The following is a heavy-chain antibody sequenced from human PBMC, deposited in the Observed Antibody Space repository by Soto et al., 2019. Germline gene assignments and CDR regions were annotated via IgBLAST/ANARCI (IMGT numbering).Heavy chain of an antibody. D-gene: IGHD5-18*01. V-gene: IGHV4-31*03. J-gene: IGHJ6*02. CDR3: ARDRLMATAGTARHYFGLDV. CDR2: IYYSGNT. CDR1: GGSIRSGGYY. Sequence: SETLSLTCTVSGGSIRSGGYYWSWVRQNPRKGLEWIGSIYYSGNTYYNPSLKSRLTISVDTSKNQFSLNLSSVTAADTAVYYCARDRLMATAGTARHYFGLDVWGQGTTVTVSS.